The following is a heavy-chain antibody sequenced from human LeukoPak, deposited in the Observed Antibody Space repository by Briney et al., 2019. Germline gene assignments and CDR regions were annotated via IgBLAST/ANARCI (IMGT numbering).Heavy chain of an antibody. V-gene: IGHV1-2*02. CDR3: ARAPRFGELPKYDY. D-gene: IGHD3-10*01. CDR2: INPNSGGT. CDR1: GYTFTGYC. J-gene: IGHJ4*02. Sequence: GASVKVSCKAPGYTFTGYCMHWVRQAPGQGLEWMGWINPNSGGTNYAQKFQGRVTMTRDTSISTAYMELSRLRSDDTAVYYCARAPRFGELPKYDYWGQGTLVTVSS.